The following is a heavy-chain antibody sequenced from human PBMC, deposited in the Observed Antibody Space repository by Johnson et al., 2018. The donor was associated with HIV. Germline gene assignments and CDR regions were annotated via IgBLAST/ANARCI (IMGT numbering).Heavy chain of an antibody. Sequence: QVQLVESGGGLVQPGGSLRLSCAASGITVSSNYMNWVRQAPGKGLEWVAVISYDGSNKYYADSVKGRFTMSRDNSKNTLYLQMNSLRAEDTAVYYCARVQSLQWELLEGDAFDIWGQGTMVTVSS. CDR1: GITVSSNY. D-gene: IGHD1-26*01. J-gene: IGHJ3*02. CDR2: ISYDGSNK. V-gene: IGHV3-30-3*01. CDR3: ARVQSLQWELLEGDAFDI.